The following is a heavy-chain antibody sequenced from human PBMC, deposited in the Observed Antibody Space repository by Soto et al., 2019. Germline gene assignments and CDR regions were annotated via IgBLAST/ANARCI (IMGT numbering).Heavy chain of an antibody. J-gene: IGHJ4*02. CDR1: GGSISSYY. Sequence: SETLSLTCTVSGGSISSYYWSWIRQPPGKGLEWIGYIYYSGSTNYNPSLKSRVTISVDTSKNQFSLKLSSVTAADTAVYYCARRYGDCIDYWGQGTLVTISS. CDR2: IYYSGST. D-gene: IGHD4-17*01. V-gene: IGHV4-59*08. CDR3: ARRYGDCIDY.